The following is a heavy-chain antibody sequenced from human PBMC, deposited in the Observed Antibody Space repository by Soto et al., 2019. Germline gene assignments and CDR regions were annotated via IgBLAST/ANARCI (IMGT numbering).Heavy chain of an antibody. CDR3: ARWHYYGSGSDYIRAFDI. CDR1: GDSITRGGFY. D-gene: IGHD3-10*01. V-gene: IGHV4-31*03. CDR2: IHFSGGS. Sequence: QVQLQESGPGLVKPSETLSLTCSVSGDSITRGGFYWSWVRRLPGKGLEWIGYIHFSGGSYYKPSLKSRLSLSRDTSKNQISLNVPSVTAADTAVYFCARWHYYGSGSDYIRAFDIWGHGIMVTVSS. J-gene: IGHJ3*02.